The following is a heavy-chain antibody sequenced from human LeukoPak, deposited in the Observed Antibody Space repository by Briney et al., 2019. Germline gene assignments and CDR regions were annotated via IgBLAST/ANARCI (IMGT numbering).Heavy chain of an antibody. CDR3: AGRPTGYSSGYIH. J-gene: IGHJ4*02. CDR2: ISGSAHKI. V-gene: IGHV3-23*01. Sequence: GGSLRLSCVASGISFSNYAVSWVRQAPEKGLDWVSVISGSAHKIRYADSVKGRFTISRDNSENIVYLQMNNLRVEDTAVYYCAGRPTGYSSGYIHWGQGTLVTVSS. CDR1: GISFSNYA. D-gene: IGHD5-18*01.